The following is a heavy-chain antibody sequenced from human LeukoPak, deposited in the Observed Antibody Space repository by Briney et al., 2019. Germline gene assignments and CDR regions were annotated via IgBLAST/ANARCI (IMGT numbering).Heavy chain of an antibody. Sequence: SETLSLTCSVSGGSISSYYWSWIRQPPGKGLEWIGYIYYSGGTNYNPSLKSRVTISIDTSKNQFSLKLSSVTAADTAVYYCARDLPQNWGSFDYWGQGTLVAVSS. CDR3: ARDLPQNWGSFDY. V-gene: IGHV4-59*01. D-gene: IGHD7-27*01. CDR1: GGSISSYY. J-gene: IGHJ4*02. CDR2: IYYSGGT.